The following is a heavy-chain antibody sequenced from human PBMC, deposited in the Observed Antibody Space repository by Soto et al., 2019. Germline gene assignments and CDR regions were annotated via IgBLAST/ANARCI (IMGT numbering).Heavy chain of an antibody. D-gene: IGHD2-2*01. V-gene: IGHV3-30*18. Sequence: ESVGGVVQPGRSLRLSCGASGFTFSTYGMHWVRQAPGKGLEWVAALSHDESNKFYADSVKGRFTISRDNSKNTLYLEMFSLRAEDTAVYYCVKEGRGSSTSCSRCYGLDVWGQGTTVTVSS. CDR3: VKEGRGSSTSCSRCYGLDV. CDR2: LSHDESNK. CDR1: GFTFSTYG. J-gene: IGHJ6*02.